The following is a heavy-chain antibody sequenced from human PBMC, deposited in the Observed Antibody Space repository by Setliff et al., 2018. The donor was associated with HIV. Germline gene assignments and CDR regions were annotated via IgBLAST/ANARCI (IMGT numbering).Heavy chain of an antibody. V-gene: IGHV1-24*01. CDR1: GYTLTELS. CDR3: ARWRGSVVTPGVFDY. J-gene: IGHJ4*02. CDR2: FDPEDGET. D-gene: IGHD2-21*02. Sequence: GASVKVSCKISGYTLTELSIHWVRQAPGKGLEWMANFDPEDGETFYAQKFQGRLTMTEDTSTDTAYMELSSLRSEDTAVYYCARWRGSVVTPGVFDYWGQGTLVTVSS.